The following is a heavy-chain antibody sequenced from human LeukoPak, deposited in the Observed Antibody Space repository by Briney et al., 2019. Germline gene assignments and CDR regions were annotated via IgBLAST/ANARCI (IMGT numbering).Heavy chain of an antibody. CDR1: GFTVSSNY. Sequence: GGSLRLSCAASGFTVSSNYMSWVRQAPGKGLEWVSAIYSGGSTYYADSVKGRFTISRDNPKNTLYLQMNSLRAEDTAVYYCARAYDYVWGSFDYWGQGTLVTVSS. J-gene: IGHJ4*02. CDR3: ARAYDYVWGSFDY. CDR2: IYSGGST. D-gene: IGHD3-16*01. V-gene: IGHV3-66*02.